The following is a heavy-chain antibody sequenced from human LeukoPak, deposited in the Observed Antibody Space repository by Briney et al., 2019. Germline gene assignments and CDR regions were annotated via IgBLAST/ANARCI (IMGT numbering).Heavy chain of an antibody. CDR1: GGSISSSSYY. CDR2: INHSGST. J-gene: IGHJ4*02. V-gene: IGHV4-39*07. Sequence: SETLSLTCTVSGGSISSSSYYWGWIRQSPGKGLEWIGEINHSGSTNYNPSLKSRVTISVDTSKNQFSLKLSSVTAADTAVYYCARAGLVNTFDYWGQGTLVTVSS. D-gene: IGHD3-3*01. CDR3: ARAGLVNTFDY.